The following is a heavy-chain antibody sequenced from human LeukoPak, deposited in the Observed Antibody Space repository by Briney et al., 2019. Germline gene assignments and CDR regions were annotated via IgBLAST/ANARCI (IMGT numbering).Heavy chain of an antibody. CDR1: GGSISSYY. D-gene: IGHD3-3*01. V-gene: IGHV4-59*01. Sequence: SETLSLTCTVSGGSISSYYWSWIRQPPGKGLEWIGYIFYSGSTNYNPSLKSRVTISVDTSKNQFSLKLSSVTAADTAVYYCARDGLKMGYDFWSGYDYGMDVWGQGTTVTVSS. CDR2: IFYSGST. CDR3: ARDGLKMGYDFWSGYDYGMDV. J-gene: IGHJ6*02.